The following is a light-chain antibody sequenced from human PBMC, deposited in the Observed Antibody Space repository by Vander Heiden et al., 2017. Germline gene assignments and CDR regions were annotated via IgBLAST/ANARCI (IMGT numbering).Light chain of an antibody. V-gene: IGLV3-1*01. CDR3: QAWDSSTAVV. J-gene: IGLJ2*01. CDR1: QLREKY. Sequence: SYALTQPPSVSVSPGQTASITCPGDQLREKYACWYQQQPGQSPVMVIYQDSKRPSGIPERFSGSNSGNTATLTISGTQAMDEADYCCQAWDSSTAVVFGGGTKLTVL. CDR2: QDS.